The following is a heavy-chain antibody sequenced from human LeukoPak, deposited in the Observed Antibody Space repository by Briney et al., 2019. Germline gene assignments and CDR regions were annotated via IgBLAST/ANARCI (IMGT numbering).Heavy chain of an antibody. D-gene: IGHD2-8*01. V-gene: IGHV3-33*01. CDR1: GFTLSYYG. CDR2: MWSDGSKT. CDR3: ARDADASAFYWYFDL. J-gene: IGHJ2*01. Sequence: GGSLRLSCTASGFTLSYYGMHWVRQAPGKGLELVALMWSDGSKTSYADSVKGRFTISRDISRNTLYLQMNSLRAEDTALYYCARDADASAFYWYFDLWGRGTLVTVSP.